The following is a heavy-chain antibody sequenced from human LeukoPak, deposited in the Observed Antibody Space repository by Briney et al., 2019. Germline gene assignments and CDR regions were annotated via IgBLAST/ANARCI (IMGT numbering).Heavy chain of an antibody. D-gene: IGHD4-23*01. Sequence: SEPLSLPCSLSGHSFSRYYWSCIRQPPGKGREWIGYIYYSGSTNYNPSLRSRVTISVDTSKNQYSLKLSSVTAADTAVYYCARRLVMDGGNSFEAFDIWGQGTMVTVSS. V-gene: IGHV4-59*01. CDR1: GHSFSRYY. CDR2: IYYSGST. J-gene: IGHJ3*02. CDR3: ARRLVMDGGNSFEAFDI.